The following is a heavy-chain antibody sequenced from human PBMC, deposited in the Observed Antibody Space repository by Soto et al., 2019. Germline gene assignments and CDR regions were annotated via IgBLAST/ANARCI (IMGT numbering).Heavy chain of an antibody. Sequence: ASVKVSFKASGYTFTGYYMHWLRQAPGQGLEWMGWINPNSGGTNYAQKFQGWVTMTRDTSISTAYMELSRLRSDDTAVYYCARGSGGSYHYFDYWGQGTLVTVSS. CDR3: ARGSGGSYHYFDY. D-gene: IGHD1-26*01. J-gene: IGHJ4*02. CDR2: INPNSGGT. V-gene: IGHV1-2*04. CDR1: GYTFTGYY.